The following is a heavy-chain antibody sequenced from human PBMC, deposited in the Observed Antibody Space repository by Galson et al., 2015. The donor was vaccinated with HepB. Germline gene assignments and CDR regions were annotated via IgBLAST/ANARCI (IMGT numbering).Heavy chain of an antibody. J-gene: IGHJ4*02. D-gene: IGHD3-10*01. CDR2: ISGSGGST. Sequence: SLRLSCAASGFTFSNYAMSWVRQAPGKGLEWVSGISGSGGSTYYADSVKGRFTISRDNSKNTLYLQMNSLRAEDTAVYYCAKSNYGSGTSPRDHFDYWGQGTLVTVSS. CDR1: GFTFSNYA. V-gene: IGHV3-23*01. CDR3: AKSNYGSGTSPRDHFDY.